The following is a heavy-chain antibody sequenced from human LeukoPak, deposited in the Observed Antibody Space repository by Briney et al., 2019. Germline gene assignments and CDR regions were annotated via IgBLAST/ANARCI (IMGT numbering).Heavy chain of an antibody. J-gene: IGHJ4*02. CDR3: ARDSNISWRF. Sequence: GGSLRLSCAASGFTFSSYEMNWVRQAPREGLEWVSYISSSSNTIYYADSVKGRFTISRDNAKNSLYLQMNSLRAEDTAVYYCARDSNISWRFWGQGTLVTVSS. D-gene: IGHD6-13*01. V-gene: IGHV3-48*03. CDR1: GFTFSSYE. CDR2: ISSSSNTI.